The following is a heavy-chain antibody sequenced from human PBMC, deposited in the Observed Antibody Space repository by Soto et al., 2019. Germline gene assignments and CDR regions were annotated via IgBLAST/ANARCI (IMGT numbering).Heavy chain of an antibody. CDR2: ISSRTDYR. Sequence: LILSCVASGFTLNNYRMTWVRQGPWKGLEWVSSISSRTDYRHYTESVKGRFTISRDNAKNSVFLQMSSLRAEDAAVYYCGREKEDEGSSSLRVYYGVDVWGQGTTVTVSS. V-gene: IGHV3-21*06. CDR3: GREKEDEGSSSLRVYYGVDV. D-gene: IGHD6-6*01. J-gene: IGHJ6*02. CDR1: GFTLNNYR.